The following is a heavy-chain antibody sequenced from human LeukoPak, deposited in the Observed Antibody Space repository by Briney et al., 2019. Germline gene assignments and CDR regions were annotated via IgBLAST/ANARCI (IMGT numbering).Heavy chain of an antibody. CDR1: GYTFTGYY. V-gene: IGHV1-2*02. J-gene: IGHJ4*02. Sequence: ASMKVSCKASGYTFTGYYIHWVRQAPGQGLEWMGWIKPNSGGTNYAQKFQGGVTMTRDTSISTAYMELSRLRSDDTAVYYCARGSIVGATFDYFDYWGQGTLVTVSS. CDR2: IKPNSGGT. D-gene: IGHD1-26*01. CDR3: ARGSIVGATFDYFDY.